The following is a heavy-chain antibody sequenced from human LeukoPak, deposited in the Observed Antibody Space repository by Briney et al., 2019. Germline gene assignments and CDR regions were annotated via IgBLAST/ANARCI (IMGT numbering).Heavy chain of an antibody. V-gene: IGHV4-34*01. J-gene: IGHJ6*03. D-gene: IGHD2-15*01. CDR1: GGSFSGYY. Sequence: SETLSLTCAVYGGSFSGYYWSWIRQPPGKGLEWIGEINHSGSTNYNPSLKSRVTISVDTSKNQFSLKLSSVTAADTAVYYCARGRGYCSGGSCYSGVGYYYYYYMDVWGKGTTVTVSS. CDR2: INHSGST. CDR3: ARGRGYCSGGSCYSGVGYYYYYYMDV.